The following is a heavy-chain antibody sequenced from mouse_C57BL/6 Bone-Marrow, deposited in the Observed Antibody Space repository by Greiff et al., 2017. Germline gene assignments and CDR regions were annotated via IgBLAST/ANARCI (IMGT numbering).Heavy chain of an antibody. Sequence: EVKLMESGGGLVKPGGSLKLSCAASGFTFSDYGMHWVRQAPETGLAWVAYISSGSSTIYYADTVKGRFTISRDNAKNTLFLQMTSLRSEDTAMYYCAKRWFAYWGQGTLVTVSA. J-gene: IGHJ3*01. V-gene: IGHV5-17*01. CDR2: ISSGSSTI. CDR1: GFTFSDYG. CDR3: AKRWFAY.